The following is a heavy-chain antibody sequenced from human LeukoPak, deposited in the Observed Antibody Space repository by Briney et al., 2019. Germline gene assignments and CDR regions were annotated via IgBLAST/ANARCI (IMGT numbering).Heavy chain of an antibody. CDR1: GFTFSSYS. Sequence: GGSLRLSCAASGFTFSSYSMNWVRQAPGKGLEWVSYISTSSSTIYYADSVKGRFTMSRSNAKDSLYLQMNSLRAEDTAVYYCARSSYSGHGVYDSWGQRTLVTVSS. D-gene: IGHD5-12*01. CDR3: ARSSYSGHGVYDS. CDR2: ISTSSSTI. J-gene: IGHJ5*01. V-gene: IGHV3-48*01.